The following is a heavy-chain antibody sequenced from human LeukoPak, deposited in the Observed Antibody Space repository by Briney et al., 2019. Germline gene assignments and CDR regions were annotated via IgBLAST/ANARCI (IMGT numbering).Heavy chain of an antibody. J-gene: IGHJ4*02. V-gene: IGHV3-7*01. CDR2: IKQDGSEK. Sequence: PGGSLRLSCAASGFTFSSYWMSWVRQAPGKGLEWVANIKQDGSEKYYVDSVKGRFTISRDNAKNSLYLQMNSLRAEDTAVYYCARLYSSGWFNFDYWGQGTLVTVSS. CDR1: GFTFSSYW. CDR3: ARLYSSGWFNFDY. D-gene: IGHD6-19*01.